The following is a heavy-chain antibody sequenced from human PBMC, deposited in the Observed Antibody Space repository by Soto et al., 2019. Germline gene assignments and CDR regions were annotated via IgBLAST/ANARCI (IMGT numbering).Heavy chain of an antibody. J-gene: IGHJ4*02. V-gene: IGHV4-31*03. D-gene: IGHD3-10*01. CDR2: IYYSGST. Sequence: PSETLSLTCTVSGGSISSGGYYWSWIRQHPGKGLEWIGYIYYSGSTYYNPSLKSRVTISVDTSKNQFSLKLSSVTAADTAVYYCAREHPRYYYGSGSPGIDYWGQGTLVTVS. CDR3: AREHPRYYYGSGSPGIDY. CDR1: GGSISSGGYY.